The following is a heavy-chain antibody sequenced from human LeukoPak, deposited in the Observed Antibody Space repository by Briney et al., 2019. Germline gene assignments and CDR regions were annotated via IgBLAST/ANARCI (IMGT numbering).Heavy chain of an antibody. Sequence: GGSLRLSCAASGFTFSSYGMHWVRQAPGKGLEWVAVIWYDGSNKYYADSVKGRFTISRDNSKNTLYLQMNSLRAEDTAVYYCARDGALLPLAMAIDYWGQGTLVTVSS. CDR3: ARDGALLPLAMAIDY. V-gene: IGHV3-33*01. CDR1: GFTFSSYG. CDR2: IWYDGSNK. D-gene: IGHD6-19*01. J-gene: IGHJ4*02.